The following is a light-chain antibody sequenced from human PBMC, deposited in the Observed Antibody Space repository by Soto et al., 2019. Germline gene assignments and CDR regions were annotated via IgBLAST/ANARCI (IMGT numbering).Light chain of an antibody. CDR1: ESLVHSDGNTY. CDR3: MHTTQSVYT. Sequence: DIVMTQTPLFSPVTLGQPASISCRSSESLVHSDGNTYLSWLHQRPGQPLRLLIYRISNRLSGVPDRFSGSGAGTDFTLKISRVEAEDVGVYYCMHTTQSVYTFGQGTKLEI. CDR2: RIS. J-gene: IGKJ2*01. V-gene: IGKV2-24*01.